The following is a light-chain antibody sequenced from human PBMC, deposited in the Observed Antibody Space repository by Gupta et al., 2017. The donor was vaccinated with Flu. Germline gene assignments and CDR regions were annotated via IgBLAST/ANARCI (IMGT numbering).Light chain of an antibody. CDR3: RPQDGSTRRWV. J-gene: IGLJ3*02. V-gene: IGLV7-43*01. CDR2: SKK. Sequence: NGYHQKTEPAPRLLIYSKKKRNSGTPARFSGSTSGGKAAMTRSVVQAEEEAEYYWRPQDGSTRRWVFGGGTKVTVL.